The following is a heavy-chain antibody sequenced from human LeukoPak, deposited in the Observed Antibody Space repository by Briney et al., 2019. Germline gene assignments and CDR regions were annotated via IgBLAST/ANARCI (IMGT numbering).Heavy chain of an antibody. D-gene: IGHD3-10*01. CDR2: VRNKADGYTT. Sequence: GGSLRLSCAASGFTFSTHSMDWVRQTPGQRLEWVGLVRNKADGYTTMYAASVKGRFTISRDDSNNSVYLQMASLKTEDSAVYYCGDLGSAGTDHWGQGTLVTVSS. CDR3: GDLGSAGTDH. J-gene: IGHJ4*02. V-gene: IGHV3-72*01. CDR1: GFTFSTHS.